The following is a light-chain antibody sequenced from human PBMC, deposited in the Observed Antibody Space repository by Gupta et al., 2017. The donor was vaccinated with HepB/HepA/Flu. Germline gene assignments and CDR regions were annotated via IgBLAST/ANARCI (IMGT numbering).Light chain of an antibody. CDR3: QSYDTSLSGVV. CDR2: GNN. V-gene: IGLV1-40*01. Sequence: QSVLTQPRSVSEAPGQTVTISCTWSSSNIGAGYDVHWYQQLPGTAPKLLIYGNNNRPSGVPDRFSGSKSGSSASLAITGLQAEDEVDYYCQSYDTSLSGVVFGGGTKLTVL. CDR1: SSNIGAGYD. J-gene: IGLJ2*01.